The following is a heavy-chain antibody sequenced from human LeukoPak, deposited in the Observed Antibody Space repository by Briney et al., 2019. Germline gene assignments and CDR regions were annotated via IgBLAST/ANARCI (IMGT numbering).Heavy chain of an antibody. V-gene: IGHV4-39*07. CDR2: INHSGST. Sequence: SETLSLTCTVSGGSISSGGYYWSWIRQPPGKGLEWIGEINHSGSTNYNPSLKSRVTISVDTSKNQFSLKLSSVTAADTAVYYCATLLSYYDSSGYYLDWGQGTLVTVSS. CDR3: ATLLSYYDSSGYYLD. J-gene: IGHJ4*02. CDR1: GGSISSGGYY. D-gene: IGHD3-22*01.